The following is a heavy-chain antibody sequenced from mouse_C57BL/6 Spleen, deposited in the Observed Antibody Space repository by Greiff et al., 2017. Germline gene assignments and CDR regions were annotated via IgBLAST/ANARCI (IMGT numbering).Heavy chain of an antibody. CDR2: INPNYGTT. CDR1: GYSFTDYN. Sequence: EVKLQESGPELVKPGASVKISCKASGYSFTDYNMNWVKQSNGKSLEWIGVINPNYGTTSYNQKFKGKATLTVDQSSSTAYMQLNSLTSEDSAVYYCASPIYYYGSSYVYYAMDYWGQGTSVTVSS. D-gene: IGHD1-1*01. V-gene: IGHV1-39*01. CDR3: ASPIYYYGSSYVYYAMDY. J-gene: IGHJ4*01.